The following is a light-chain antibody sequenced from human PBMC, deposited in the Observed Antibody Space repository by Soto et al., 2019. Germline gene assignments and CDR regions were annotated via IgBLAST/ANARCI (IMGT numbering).Light chain of an antibody. Sequence: QSVLTQPASVSGAPGQSITISCTGTSSDVGGYNYGSWYQQHPGKAPKLMIYDVSNRPSGVSNRFSGSKSGNTASLTISGLQAEDEADYYCSSYTSSSTPVVFGGGTKVTVL. CDR3: SSYTSSSTPVV. V-gene: IGLV2-14*01. CDR1: SSDVGGYNY. CDR2: DVS. J-gene: IGLJ2*01.